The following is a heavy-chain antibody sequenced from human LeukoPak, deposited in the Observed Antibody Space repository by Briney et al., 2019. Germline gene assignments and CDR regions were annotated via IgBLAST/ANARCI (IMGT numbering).Heavy chain of an antibody. Sequence: SETLSLTCAVSGYSISSGYYWGWIRQPPGKGLEWIGSIYHSGSTYYNPSLKSQVTISVDTSKNQFSLKLSSVTAADTAVYYCARHAANWVYFDYWDQGTLVTVSS. D-gene: IGHD7-27*01. J-gene: IGHJ4*02. CDR3: ARHAANWVYFDY. V-gene: IGHV4-38-2*01. CDR2: IYHSGST. CDR1: GYSISSGYY.